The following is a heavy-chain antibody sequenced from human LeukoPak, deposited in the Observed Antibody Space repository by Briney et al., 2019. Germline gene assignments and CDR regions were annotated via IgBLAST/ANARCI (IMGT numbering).Heavy chain of an antibody. J-gene: IGHJ4*02. Sequence: VASVKVSCTASGYTFTSYGISWVRQAPGQGLEWMGRIIPILGIANYAQKFQGRVTITADKSTSTAYMELSSLRSEDTAVYYCASCRGSYDSTYFDYWGQGTLVTVSS. V-gene: IGHV1-69*04. CDR1: GYTFTSYG. CDR3: ASCRGSYDSTYFDY. CDR2: IIPILGIA. D-gene: IGHD3-22*01.